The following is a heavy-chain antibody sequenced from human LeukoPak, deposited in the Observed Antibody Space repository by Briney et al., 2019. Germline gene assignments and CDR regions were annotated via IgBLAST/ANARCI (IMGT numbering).Heavy chain of an antibody. Sequence: GGSLGLSCAASGFTVSSNYMSWVRQAPGKGLEWVSVIYSGGSTYYADSVKGRFTISRDNSKNTLYLQMNSLRAEDTAVYYCAKDVVRIAAYYFDYWGQGTLVTVSS. CDR3: AKDVVRIAAYYFDY. J-gene: IGHJ4*02. CDR1: GFTVSSNY. CDR2: IYSGGST. D-gene: IGHD6-13*01. V-gene: IGHV3-53*01.